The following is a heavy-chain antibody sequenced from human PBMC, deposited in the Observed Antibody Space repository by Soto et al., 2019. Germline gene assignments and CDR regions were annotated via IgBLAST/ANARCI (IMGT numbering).Heavy chain of an antibody. CDR1: GGSISSGDYY. V-gene: IGHV4-30-4*01. CDR2: IYYSGST. J-gene: IGHJ6*02. Sequence: QVQLQESGPGLVKPSQTLSLTCTVSGGSISSGDYYWSWIRQPPGKGLEWIGYIYYSGSTYYNPSLKSRVTISVDTSKNQFSLKLSSVTAADTAVYYCARGYSGYDSYYYYGMDVWGQGTTVTVSS. D-gene: IGHD5-12*01. CDR3: ARGYSGYDSYYYYGMDV.